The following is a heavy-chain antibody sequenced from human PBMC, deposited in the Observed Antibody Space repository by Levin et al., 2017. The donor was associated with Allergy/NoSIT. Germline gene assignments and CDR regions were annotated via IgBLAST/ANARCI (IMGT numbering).Heavy chain of an antibody. Sequence: SQTLSLPCTVSDVSMRSYYWNWIRQPAGKGLEWIGRIYTSGSTNYNPSLKSRVTMSVDMSKNQFSLKLSSVTAADTAVYYCARYDSADDYAFDVWGQGTMVTVSS. CDR2: IYTSGST. V-gene: IGHV4-4*07. CDR3: ARYDSADDYAFDV. CDR1: DVSMRSYY. J-gene: IGHJ3*01. D-gene: IGHD3-22*01.